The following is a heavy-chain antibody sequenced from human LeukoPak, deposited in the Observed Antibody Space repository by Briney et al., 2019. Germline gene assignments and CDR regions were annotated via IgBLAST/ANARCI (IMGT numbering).Heavy chain of an antibody. CDR1: GFTFSNYG. CDR3: AKRHCKSATCRSDMDA. CDR2: IQSDGSNT. V-gene: IGHV3-30*02. D-gene: IGHD1-14*01. J-gene: IGHJ6*02. Sequence: PGGSLRLSCAASGFTFSNYGMHWVRQAPGRGLEWVALIQSDGSNTYSADSVKGRFTISRDNPRNTLHLQMNRLRPEDTAVYYCAKRHCKSATCRSDMDAWGQGTTVTVSS.